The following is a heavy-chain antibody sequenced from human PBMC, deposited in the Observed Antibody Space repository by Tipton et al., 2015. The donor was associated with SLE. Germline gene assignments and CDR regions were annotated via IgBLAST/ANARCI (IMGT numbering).Heavy chain of an antibody. CDR1: GGSISSGGYY. J-gene: IGHJ6*02. D-gene: IGHD3-10*01. V-gene: IGHV4-39*07. CDR2: IYYSGST. Sequence: TLSLTCTVSGGSISSGGYYWGWIRQPPGKGLEWIGSIYYSGSTYYNPSLKSRVTISVDTSKNQFSLKLSSVTAADTAVYFCARHSSYYYDSGRGGMDVWGQGTTVTVSS. CDR3: ARHSSYYYDSGRGGMDV.